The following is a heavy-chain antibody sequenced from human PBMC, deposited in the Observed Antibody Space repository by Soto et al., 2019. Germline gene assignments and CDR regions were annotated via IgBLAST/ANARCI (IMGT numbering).Heavy chain of an antibody. CDR1: GGSISSYY. D-gene: IGHD6-13*01. V-gene: IGHV4-59*08. Sequence: SETLSLTCTVSGGSISSYYWSWIRQPPGKGLEWIGYIYYSGSTNYNPSLKSRVTISVDTSKNQFSLKLSSVTAADTAVYYCARLYSSSSPFDYWGQGTLVTVSS. J-gene: IGHJ4*02. CDR3: ARLYSSSSPFDY. CDR2: IYYSGST.